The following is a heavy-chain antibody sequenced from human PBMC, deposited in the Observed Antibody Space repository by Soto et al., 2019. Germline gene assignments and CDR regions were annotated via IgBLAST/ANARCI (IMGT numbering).Heavy chain of an antibody. CDR1: GGSISSSSYY. V-gene: IGHV4-39*07. D-gene: IGHD3-22*01. Sequence: SETLSLTCTVSGGSISSSSYYWGWIRQPPGKGLAWIGSIYYSGSTYYNPSLKSRVPISVDTSKNQFSLKLSSVTAADTAVYYCAGGGPYYDSSGYRVAIDYWGQGTLVTVSS. CDR3: AGGGPYYDSSGYRVAIDY. CDR2: IYYSGST. J-gene: IGHJ4*02.